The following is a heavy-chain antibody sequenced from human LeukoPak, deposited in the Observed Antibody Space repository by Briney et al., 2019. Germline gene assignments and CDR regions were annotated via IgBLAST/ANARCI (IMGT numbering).Heavy chain of an antibody. D-gene: IGHD6-13*01. V-gene: IGHV4-4*07. J-gene: IGHJ6*03. CDR2: IYTSGST. Sequence: SETLSLACTVSGGSISSYYWSWIRQPAGKGLEWIGRIYTSGSTNYNPSLKSRVTMSVDTSKNQFSLKLSSVTAADTAVYYCARERTAVAANYYYYYMDVWGKGTTVTVSS. CDR1: GGSISSYY. CDR3: ARERTAVAANYYYYYMDV.